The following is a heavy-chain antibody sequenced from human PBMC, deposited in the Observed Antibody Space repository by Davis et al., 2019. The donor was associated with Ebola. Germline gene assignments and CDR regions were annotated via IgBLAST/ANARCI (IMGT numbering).Heavy chain of an antibody. CDR1: GFTFSGSA. J-gene: IGHJ1*01. D-gene: IGHD3-22*01. Sequence: GESLKISCAASGFTFSGSAMHWVRQASGKGLEWVGRIRSKANSYATAYAASVKGRFTISRDDSKNTAYLQMNSLKTEDTAVYYCARSDKGYYYDSSGYYFSAEYFQHWGQGTLVTVSS. CDR3: ARSDKGYYYDSSGYYFSAEYFQH. V-gene: IGHV3-73*01. CDR2: IRSKANSYAT.